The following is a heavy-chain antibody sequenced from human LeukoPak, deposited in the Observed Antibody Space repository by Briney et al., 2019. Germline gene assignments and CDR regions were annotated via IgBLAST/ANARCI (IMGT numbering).Heavy chain of an antibody. CDR2: IKQDGSEK. J-gene: IGHJ4*02. D-gene: IGHD3-10*01. V-gene: IGHV3-7*01. CDR3: ARDQSLWFGDLCYFDY. Sequence: GGSLRLSCAASGFTFSSYWMSWVRQAPGKGLEWVANIKQDGSEKYYVDSVKGRFTISRDNAKNSLYLQMNSLRAEDTAVYYCARDQSLWFGDLCYFDYWGQGTLVTVSS. CDR1: GFTFSSYW.